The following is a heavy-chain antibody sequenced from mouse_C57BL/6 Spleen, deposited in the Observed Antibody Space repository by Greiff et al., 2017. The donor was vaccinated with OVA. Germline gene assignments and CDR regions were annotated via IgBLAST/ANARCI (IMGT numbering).Heavy chain of an antibody. CDR1: GFNIKDYY. Sequence: EVKLMESGAELVRPGASVKLSCTASGFNIKDYYMHWVKQRPEQGLEWIGRIDPEDGDTEYAPKFQGKATMTADTSSNTAYLQLSSLTSEDTAVYYCTTGNYGSSWFAYWGQGTLVTVSA. CDR2: IDPEDGDT. V-gene: IGHV14-1*01. D-gene: IGHD1-1*01. J-gene: IGHJ3*01. CDR3: TTGNYGSSWFAY.